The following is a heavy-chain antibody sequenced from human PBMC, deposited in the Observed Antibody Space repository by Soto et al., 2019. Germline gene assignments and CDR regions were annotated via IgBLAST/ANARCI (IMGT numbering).Heavy chain of an antibody. J-gene: IGHJ4*02. CDR3: ARDPIGGGAPYYFDY. CDR1: GGTFSSYA. D-gene: IGHD3-16*01. Sequence: SGSVSCKASGGTFSSYAISWARQATGQGLEWMGGIIPIFGTANYAQKFQGRVTITADESTSTAYMELSSLRSEDTAVYYCARDPIGGGAPYYFDYWGQGSLVTVSS. V-gene: IGHV1-69*13. CDR2: IIPIFGTA.